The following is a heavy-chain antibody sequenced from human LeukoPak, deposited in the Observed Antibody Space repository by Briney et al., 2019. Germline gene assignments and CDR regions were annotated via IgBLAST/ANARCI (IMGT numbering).Heavy chain of an antibody. CDR3: ARDGVDIVDPNWFDP. D-gene: IGHD5-12*01. J-gene: IGHJ5*02. V-gene: IGHV3-30*03. CDR2: ISYDGSNK. Sequence: PGRSLRLSCAASGFTFSSYGMHWVRQAPGKGLEWVAVISYDGSNKYYADSVKGRFTISRDNSKNTLYLQMNSLRAEDTAVYYCARDGVDIVDPNWFDPWGQGTLVTVSS. CDR1: GFTFSSYG.